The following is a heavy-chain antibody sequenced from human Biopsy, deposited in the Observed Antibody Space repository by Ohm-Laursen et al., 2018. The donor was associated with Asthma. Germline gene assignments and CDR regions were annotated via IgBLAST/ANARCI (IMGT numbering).Heavy chain of an antibody. V-gene: IGHV3-21*01. CDR2: ISSSSSYI. Sequence: SLRLSCAASGFTFRTYSMSWVRQAPGKGLEWVSSISSSSSYIYYADSVKGRFTISRDNAKNSLYLQMNSLRDEDTAVYYCARPRWGPYGYWGQGTLVTVSS. CDR3: ARPRWGPYGY. D-gene: IGHD4-17*01. CDR1: GFTFRTYS. J-gene: IGHJ1*01.